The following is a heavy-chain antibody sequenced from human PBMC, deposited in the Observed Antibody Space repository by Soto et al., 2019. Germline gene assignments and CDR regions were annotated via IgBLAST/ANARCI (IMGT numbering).Heavy chain of an antibody. CDR2: IWYDGSNK. D-gene: IGHD6-6*01. V-gene: IGHV3-33*01. J-gene: IGHJ4*02. CDR3: ARDSESSSSFDY. Sequence: RRLSCAASGFTFSSYGMHWVRQAPGKGLEWVAVIWYDGSNKYYADSVKGRFTISRDNSKNTLYLQMNSPRAEDTAVYYCARDSESSSSFDYWGQGTLVTVSS. CDR1: GFTFSSYG.